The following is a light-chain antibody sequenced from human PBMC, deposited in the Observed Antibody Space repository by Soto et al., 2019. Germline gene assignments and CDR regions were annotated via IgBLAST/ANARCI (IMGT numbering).Light chain of an antibody. J-gene: IGKJ1*01. CDR2: GTS. V-gene: IGKV3-20*01. CDR1: QSVRSRY. Sequence: EIVLTQSPGTLSLSPGERATLSCRDSQSVRSRYLAWYQQKPGQAPRLLIYGTSSRATDLPDRFSGSGSGTDFTLTISRLEPEDFAVYYGQQYGTSPRTFGQGTKVEIK. CDR3: QQYGTSPRT.